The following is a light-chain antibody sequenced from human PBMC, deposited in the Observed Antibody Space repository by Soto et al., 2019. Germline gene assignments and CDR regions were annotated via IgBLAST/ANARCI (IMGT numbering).Light chain of an antibody. CDR3: TAWDTSLTGHLV. CDR1: TSNIGSHS. J-gene: IGLJ2*01. Sequence: QSVLTQPPSASGAPGQTVTISCSGTTSNIGSHSVNWYRQLPGTAPKVVMFSNDERPSGVPDRFSGSKSGTSASLTITGLRSEDEADYYCTAWDTSLTGHLVFGGGTKLTVL. V-gene: IGLV1-44*01. CDR2: SND.